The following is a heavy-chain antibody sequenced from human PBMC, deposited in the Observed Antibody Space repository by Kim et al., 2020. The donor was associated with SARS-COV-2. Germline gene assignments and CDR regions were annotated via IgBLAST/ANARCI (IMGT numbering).Heavy chain of an antibody. V-gene: IGHV4-39*01. D-gene: IGHD4-17*01. CDR1: GGSISSSSYY. CDR2: IYYSGST. J-gene: IGHJ4*02. Sequence: SETLSLTCTVSGGSISSSSYYWGWIRQPPGKGLEWIGSIYYSGSTYYNPSLKSRVTISVDTSKNQFSLKLSSVTAADTAVYYCARHGLSTVTNFDYWGQG. CDR3: ARHGLSTVTNFDY.